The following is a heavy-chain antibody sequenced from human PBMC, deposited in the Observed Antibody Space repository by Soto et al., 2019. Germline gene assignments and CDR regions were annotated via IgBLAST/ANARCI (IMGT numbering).Heavy chain of an antibody. V-gene: IGHV1-69*13. J-gene: IGHJ4*02. D-gene: IGHD1-26*01. Sequence: ASVKVSCKAYGGTFSSYAISWVRQAPGQGLEWMGGIIPIFGTANYAQKFQGRVTITADESTSTAYMELSSLRSEDTAVYYCATVKSGFSIVDYYFDYWGQGTLVTVSS. CDR2: IIPIFGTA. CDR3: ATVKSGFSIVDYYFDY. CDR1: GGTFSSYA.